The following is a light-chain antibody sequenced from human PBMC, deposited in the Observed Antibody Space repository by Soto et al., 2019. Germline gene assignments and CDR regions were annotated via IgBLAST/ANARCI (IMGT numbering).Light chain of an antibody. Sequence: EIVMTHSPVTLSVSPGERATLSCRASQFVSSNLAWYQQKPGQAPRLLIYGASTRATGIPARFSGSGSGTEFTLTINSLQSEDSAVYYCQQHNQWPITFGQGTRLEI. J-gene: IGKJ5*01. CDR1: QFVSSN. CDR3: QQHNQWPIT. V-gene: IGKV3D-15*01. CDR2: GAS.